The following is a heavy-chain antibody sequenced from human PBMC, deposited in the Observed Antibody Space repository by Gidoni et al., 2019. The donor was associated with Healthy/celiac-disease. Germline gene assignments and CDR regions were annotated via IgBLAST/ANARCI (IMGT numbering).Heavy chain of an antibody. Sequence: QITLKESGPTLVKPTQTLTLTCTFSGFSLSTSGVGVGWIRQPPGKALEWLALIYWNDDKRYSPSLKSRLTITKDTSKNQVVLTMTNMDPVDTATYYCAHSPRERYGSGSYHESGPFDYWGQGTLVTVSS. CDR3: AHSPRERYGSGSYHESGPFDY. CDR2: IYWNDDK. CDR1: GFSLSTSGVG. D-gene: IGHD3-10*01. V-gene: IGHV2-5*01. J-gene: IGHJ4*02.